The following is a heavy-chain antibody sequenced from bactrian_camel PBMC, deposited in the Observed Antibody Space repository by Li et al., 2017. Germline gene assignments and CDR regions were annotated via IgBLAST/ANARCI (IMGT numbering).Heavy chain of an antibody. CDR2: LDDDGST. V-gene: IGHV3S53*01. CDR3: VTAAHEGWSSGYIY. J-gene: IGHJ4*01. D-gene: IGHD5*01. CDR1: EKIAGSYC. Sequence: LVESGGGSVQDGGSLKLSCVASEKIAGSYCLAWFRQVPGKEREGVVGLDDDGSTTYADFAKGRFTISRDNAKNTVYLLMNSLKPEDTALYYCVTAAHEGWSSGYIYWGQGTQVTVS.